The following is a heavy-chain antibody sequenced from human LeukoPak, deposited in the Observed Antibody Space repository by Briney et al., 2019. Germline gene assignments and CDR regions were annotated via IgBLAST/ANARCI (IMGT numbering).Heavy chain of an antibody. CDR3: ARDPQWCSGGSCGY. V-gene: IGHV4-39*07. CDR2: IYYSGST. CDR1: GGSISSSSYY. D-gene: IGHD2-15*01. Sequence: PSETLSLTCTVSGGSISSSSYYWGWIRQPPGKGLEWIGSIYYSGSTYYNPSLKSRVTISVDRSKNQFSLKLSSVTAADTAVYYCARDPQWCSGGSCGYWGQGTLVTVSS. J-gene: IGHJ4*02.